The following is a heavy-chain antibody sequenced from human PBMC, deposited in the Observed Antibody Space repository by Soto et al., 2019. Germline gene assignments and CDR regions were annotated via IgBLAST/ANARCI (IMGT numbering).Heavy chain of an antibody. D-gene: IGHD6-13*01. V-gene: IGHV3-21*01. CDR3: ARDDSDTWYNY. CDR1: GFTFSTYN. J-gene: IGHJ4*02. CDR2: ISSSSSYI. Sequence: PGGSLRLSCAASGFTFSTYNMNWVRQAPGKGLEWVSFISSSSSYIYYADSVKGRFTISRDNAKNSLYLQMNSLRAEDTAVYYCARDDSDTWYNYWGQGTLVTAPQ.